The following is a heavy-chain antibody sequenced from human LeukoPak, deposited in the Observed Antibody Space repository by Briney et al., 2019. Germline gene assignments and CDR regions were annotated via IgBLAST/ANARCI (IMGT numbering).Heavy chain of an antibody. J-gene: IGHJ3*02. CDR2: IKQDGSEK. CDR1: GFTFSSYW. Sequence: GGSLRLSCAASGFTFSSYWMSWVRQAPGKGLEWVANIKQDGSEKYYVDSVKGRFTVSRDNAKNSLYLQMNSLRAEDTAVYYCARDRIWFGELFAFDIWGQGTMVTVSS. V-gene: IGHV3-7*01. D-gene: IGHD3-10*01. CDR3: ARDRIWFGELFAFDI.